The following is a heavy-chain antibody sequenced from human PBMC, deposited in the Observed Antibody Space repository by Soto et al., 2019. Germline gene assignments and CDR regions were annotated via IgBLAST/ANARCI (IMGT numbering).Heavy chain of an antibody. D-gene: IGHD3-3*01. CDR3: ARAHDYDFWSGYPPPLDY. V-gene: IGHV4-59*01. Sequence: TSGTLSLTCTVSGGSISSYYWSWIRQPPGKGLEWIGYIYYSGSTNYNPSLKSRVTISVDTSKNQFSLKLSSVTAADTAVYYCARAHDYDFWSGYPPPLDYWGQGTLVTVSS. CDR2: IYYSGST. J-gene: IGHJ4*02. CDR1: GGSISSYY.